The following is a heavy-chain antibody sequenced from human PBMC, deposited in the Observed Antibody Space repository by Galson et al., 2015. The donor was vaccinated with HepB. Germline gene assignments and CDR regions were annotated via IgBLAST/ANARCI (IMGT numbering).Heavy chain of an antibody. Sequence: LRLSCAASGFTFSSYGMHWVRQAPGKGLEWVAVISYDGSNKYYADSVKGRFTISRDNSKNTLYLQMNSLRAEDTAVYYCAKVYSSGWYGEAYFDYWGQGTLVTVSS. CDR1: GFTFSSYG. CDR2: ISYDGSNK. J-gene: IGHJ4*02. CDR3: AKVYSSGWYGEAYFDY. V-gene: IGHV3-30*18. D-gene: IGHD6-19*01.